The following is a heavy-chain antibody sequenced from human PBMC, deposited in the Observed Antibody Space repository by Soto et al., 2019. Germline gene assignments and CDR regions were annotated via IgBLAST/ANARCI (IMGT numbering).Heavy chain of an antibody. CDR1: GGSISSYY. CDR3: ASWLRPYYFDY. J-gene: IGHJ4*02. CDR2: IYYSGST. D-gene: IGHD5-12*01. V-gene: IGHV4-59*01. Sequence: QVQLQESGPGLVKPSETLSLTCTVSGGSISSYYWSWIRQPPGKGLEWIGYIYYSGSTNYNPSLKGGVTISVDPSKNQFSLKLRSVTAADTAVYYCASWLRPYYFDYWGQGTLVTVSS.